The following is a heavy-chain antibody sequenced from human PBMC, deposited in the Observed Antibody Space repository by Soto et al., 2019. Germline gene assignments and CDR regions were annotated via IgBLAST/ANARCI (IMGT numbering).Heavy chain of an antibody. CDR2: IYYSEST. D-gene: IGHD2-21*01. CDR3: ATIWGQD. J-gene: IGHJ4*02. Sequence: QLQLQESGPGLVKPSETLSLTCTVSGGSISSSSYYWDWIRQPPGKGLEWIGRIYYSESTYYNPSLKSRVTISVDTAKNEFSMKLSSVTAADTAVYYCATIWGQDWGQGTLVTVSS. CDR1: GGSISSSSYY. V-gene: IGHV4-39*01.